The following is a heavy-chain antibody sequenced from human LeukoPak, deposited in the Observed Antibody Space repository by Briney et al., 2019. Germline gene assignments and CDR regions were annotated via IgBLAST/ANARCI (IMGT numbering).Heavy chain of an antibody. D-gene: IGHD6-13*01. CDR1: GGSISSYY. CDR2: IYTIGST. V-gene: IGHV4-4*07. J-gene: IGHJ6*03. Sequence: SETLSLTCTVSGGSISSYYWSWIRQPAGKGLEWIGRIYTIGSTNYNPSLKSRVTMSVDTSKNQFSLKLSSVTAADTAVYYCARGRVSSSSWSSTYYYYFYIDVWGKGTTVTVSS. CDR3: ARGRVSSSSWSSTYYYYFYIDV.